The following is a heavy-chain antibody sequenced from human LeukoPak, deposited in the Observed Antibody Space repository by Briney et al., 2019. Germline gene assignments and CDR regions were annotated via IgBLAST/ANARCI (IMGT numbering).Heavy chain of an antibody. J-gene: IGHJ6*03. CDR1: GYTFTSYA. CDR3: ARNYYYYDSSGYYLPYYYYYYMDV. CDR2: INAGNGNT. V-gene: IGHV1-3*01. Sequence: ASVKVSCKASGYTFTSYAMHWVRQAPGQRLEWMGWINAGNGNTKYSQEFQGRVTITRDTSTSTAYMELRSLRSDDTAVYYCARNYYYYDSSGYYLPYYYYYYMDVWGKGTTVTISS. D-gene: IGHD3-22*01.